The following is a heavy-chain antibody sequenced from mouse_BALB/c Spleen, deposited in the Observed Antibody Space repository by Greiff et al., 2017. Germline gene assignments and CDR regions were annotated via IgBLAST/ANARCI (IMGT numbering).Heavy chain of an antibody. CDR3: ARGGLLHAMDY. CDR1: GFSLTSYG. J-gene: IGHJ4*01. V-gene: IGHV2-9*02. D-gene: IGHD2-3*01. CDR2: IWAGGST. Sequence: VQLQQSGPGLVAPSQSLSITCTVSGFSLTSYGVPWVRLPPGKGLEWLGVIWAGGSTNYNSALMSRLSISKDNSKSQVFLKMNSLQTDDTAMYYCARGGLLHAMDYWGQGTSVTVSS.